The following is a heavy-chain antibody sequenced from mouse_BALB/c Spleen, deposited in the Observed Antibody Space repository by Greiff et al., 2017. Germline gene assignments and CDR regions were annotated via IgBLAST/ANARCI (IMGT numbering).Heavy chain of an antibody. D-gene: IGHD2-1*01. V-gene: IGHV5-12-2*01. CDR1: GFTFSSYT. J-gene: IGHJ3*01. CDR2: ISNGGGST. CDR3: ARDYYGNGGFAY. Sequence: EVQVVESGGGLVQPGGSLKLSCAASGFTFSSYTMSWVRQTPEKRLEWVAYISNGGGSTYYPDTVKGRFTISRDNAKNTLYLQMSSLKSEDTAMYYCARDYYGNGGFAYWGQGTLVTVSA.